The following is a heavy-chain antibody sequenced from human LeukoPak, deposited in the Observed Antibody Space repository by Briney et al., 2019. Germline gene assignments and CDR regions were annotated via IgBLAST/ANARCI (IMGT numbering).Heavy chain of an antibody. CDR1: GYTFSDYY. Sequence: GRSLRLSCAASGYTFSDYYMGWIHQAPGKGLEWVSYISSSGSTIYYADSVKGRFTISRDNAKNSLYLQMNSLRAEDTAVYYCARDPGYYDSIYWGQGTLVTVSS. D-gene: IGHD3-22*01. J-gene: IGHJ4*02. V-gene: IGHV3-11*04. CDR3: ARDPGYYDSIY. CDR2: ISSSGSTI.